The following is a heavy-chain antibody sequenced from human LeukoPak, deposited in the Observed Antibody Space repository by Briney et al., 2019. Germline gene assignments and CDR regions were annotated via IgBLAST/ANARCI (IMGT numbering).Heavy chain of an antibody. V-gene: IGHV1-18*01. D-gene: IGHD3-22*01. CDR2: ISAYNGNT. CDR1: GHTFTSYG. J-gene: IGHJ5*02. Sequence: GASVKVSCKASGHTFTSYGISWVRQAPGQGLEWMGWISAYNGNTNYAQKLQGRVTMTTDTSTSTAYMELRSLRSDDTAVYYCARVMDYYDSHWFDPWGQGTLVTVSS. CDR3: ARVMDYYDSHWFDP.